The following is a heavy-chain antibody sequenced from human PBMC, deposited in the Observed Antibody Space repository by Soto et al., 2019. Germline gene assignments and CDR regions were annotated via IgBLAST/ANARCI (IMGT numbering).Heavy chain of an antibody. D-gene: IGHD3-22*01. J-gene: IGHJ4*02. V-gene: IGHV4-34*01. CDR1: GGSFSAYY. CDR3: ARGSVVTVDSSGFDEY. CDR2: INHSGGT. Sequence: SETLSLTCAVYGGSFSAYYWSWIRQPPGKGLEWIGEINHSGGTSYNPSLKSRVTISVDTSKSQFSLKLTSVTAADRAVYFCARGSVVTVDSSGFDEYWGQGTPVTVSS.